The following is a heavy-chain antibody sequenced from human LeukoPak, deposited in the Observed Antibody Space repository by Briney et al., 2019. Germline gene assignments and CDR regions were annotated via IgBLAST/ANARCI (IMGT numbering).Heavy chain of an antibody. CDR3: ARDWYSSGRGFDP. CDR2: IYYSGST. Sequence: SQTLSLTCTVSGGSISSGGYYWSWIRQHPGKGLEWIGYIYYSGSTYYNPSLKSRVTISVDTSKNQLSLKLSSVTAADTAVYYCARDWYSSGRGFDPWGQGTLVTVSS. CDR1: GGSISSGGYY. V-gene: IGHV4-31*03. D-gene: IGHD6-19*01. J-gene: IGHJ5*02.